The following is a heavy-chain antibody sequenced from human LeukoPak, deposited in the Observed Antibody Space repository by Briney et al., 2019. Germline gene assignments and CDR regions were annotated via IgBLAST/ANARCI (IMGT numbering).Heavy chain of an antibody. Sequence: PGRCLRLSCAASGFTFSSYAMHWVRQAPGKGLEWVAVISYDGGNKYYADSVKGRFTISRDNSKNTLYLQMNSLRAEDTAVYYCARDGGHIFDYWGQGTLVTVSS. CDR1: GFTFSSYA. CDR3: ARDGGHIFDY. J-gene: IGHJ4*02. CDR2: ISYDGGNK. V-gene: IGHV3-30-3*01. D-gene: IGHD3-16*01.